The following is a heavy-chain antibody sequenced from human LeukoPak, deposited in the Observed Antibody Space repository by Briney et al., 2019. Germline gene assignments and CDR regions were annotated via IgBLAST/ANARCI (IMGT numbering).Heavy chain of an antibody. CDR3: ARARGRLLLIDY. V-gene: IGHV4-34*01. CDR2: INHSGST. D-gene: IGHD2-15*01. J-gene: IGHJ4*02. CDR1: GGSFSGYY. Sequence: QPSETLSLTCAVYGGSFSGYYWSWIRQPPGKGLEWIGEINHSGSTNYNPSLKSRVTMSVDTSKNQFSLNLTSVTAADSAVYYCARARGRLLLIDYWGQGTLVTVSS.